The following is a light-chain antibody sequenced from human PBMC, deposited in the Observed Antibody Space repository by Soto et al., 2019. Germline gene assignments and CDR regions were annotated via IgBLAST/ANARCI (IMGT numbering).Light chain of an antibody. CDR2: GAS. CDR3: QQYGSSPYT. CDR1: QSVSNSY. Sequence: EIVLTQSPGTLSLSPGERATLSCRASQSVSNSYLAWYQQKPGQAPRLLIYGASSRATGIPDRFSGGGSGTDFTLTISRLEPEDFAVYYCQQYGSSPYTFGQGTRLEIK. J-gene: IGKJ5*01. V-gene: IGKV3-20*01.